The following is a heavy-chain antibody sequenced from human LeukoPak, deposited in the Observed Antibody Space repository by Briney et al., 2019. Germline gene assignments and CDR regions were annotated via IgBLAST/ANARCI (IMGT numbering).Heavy chain of an antibody. CDR3: ARDGGNGWLGAFDI. CDR2: IRYDSSDK. CDR1: GFTFNRYG. V-gene: IGHV3-30*02. J-gene: IGHJ3*02. D-gene: IGHD6-19*01. Sequence: PGGSLRLSCTASGFTFNRYGMHWIRQPPGKGLEWVAYIRYDSSDKKYGGSVEGRLTISRDNSKNTLYLQMSSLRVEDTAMYYCARDGGNGWLGAFDIWGQGTMVTVSS.